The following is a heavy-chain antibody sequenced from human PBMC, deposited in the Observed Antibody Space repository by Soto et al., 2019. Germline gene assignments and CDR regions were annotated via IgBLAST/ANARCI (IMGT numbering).Heavy chain of an antibody. J-gene: IGHJ6*03. V-gene: IGHV3-23*01. CDR2: ISGSGGST. D-gene: IGHD2-8*01. CDR3: AKDSVLDYYRDV. CDR1: GFTFSSYA. Sequence: ELQLLESGGGLVQPGGSLRLSCAASGFTFSSYAMSWVRQAPGKGLEWVSAISGSGGSTYYADSVKGRFTISRDNSKSTLYLQMNSLRAEDTAVYYCAKDSVLDYYRDVWGKGTTVTVSS.